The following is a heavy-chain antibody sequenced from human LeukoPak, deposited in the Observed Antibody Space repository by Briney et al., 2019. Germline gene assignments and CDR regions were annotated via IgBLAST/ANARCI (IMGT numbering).Heavy chain of an antibody. CDR1: GFTFSTCA. J-gene: IGHJ4*02. CDR3: AKEVRSGYYYFDY. Sequence: GGSLRLSCAASGFTFSTCAMSWVRQAPGKGLEWVSTITESGSTFYADSVKGRFTISRDNAKATLFLQMDTLRVADTAIYYCAKEVRSGYYYFDYWGQGALVTVSS. D-gene: IGHD3-22*01. V-gene: IGHV3-23*01. CDR2: ITESGST.